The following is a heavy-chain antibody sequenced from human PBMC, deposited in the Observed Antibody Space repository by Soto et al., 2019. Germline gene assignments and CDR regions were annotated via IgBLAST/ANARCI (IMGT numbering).Heavy chain of an antibody. CDR1: GGSISSYY. Sequence: TLSLTCTVSGGSISSYYWSWIRQPPGKGLEWIGYIYYSGSTNYNPSLKSRVTISVDTSKNQFSLKLSSVTAADTAVYYCARHYCSSTSCAGLYFDYWGQGTLVTVSS. J-gene: IGHJ4*02. CDR3: ARHYCSSTSCAGLYFDY. CDR2: IYYSGST. V-gene: IGHV4-59*01. D-gene: IGHD2-2*01.